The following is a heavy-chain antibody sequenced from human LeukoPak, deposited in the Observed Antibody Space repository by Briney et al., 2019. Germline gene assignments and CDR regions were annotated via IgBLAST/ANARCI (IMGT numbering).Heavy chain of an antibody. J-gene: IGHJ4*02. V-gene: IGHV3-21*01. CDR2: ISSSSSYI. CDR3: ARTDLTTVTTDSHDY. D-gene: IGHD4-17*01. CDR1: GFTFSDYS. Sequence: PGGSLRLSCAASGFTFSDYSMNWVRQAPGKGLEWVSSISSSSSYIYYADSVKGRFTISRDNAKNSLYLQMNSLRAEDTAVYYCARTDLTTVTTDSHDYWGQGTLVTVSS.